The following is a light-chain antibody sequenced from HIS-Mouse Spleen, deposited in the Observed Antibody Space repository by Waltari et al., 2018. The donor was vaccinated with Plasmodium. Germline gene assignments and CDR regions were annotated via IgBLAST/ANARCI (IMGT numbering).Light chain of an antibody. CDR2: GAS. Sequence: EIVMTQSPATLSVSPGERATLSCRASQSVSSNLAWYQQKPGQAPRLLIYGASTRATGIPARISGSGSGTEFTLTISSLQSEDFAVYYCQQYNNWTFTFGPGTKVDIQ. CDR3: QQYNNWTFT. V-gene: IGKV3-15*01. CDR1: QSVSSN. J-gene: IGKJ3*01.